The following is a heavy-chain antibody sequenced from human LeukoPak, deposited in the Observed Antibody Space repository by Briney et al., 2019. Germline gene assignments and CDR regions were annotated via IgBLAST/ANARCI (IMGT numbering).Heavy chain of an antibody. D-gene: IGHD6-19*01. J-gene: IGHJ3*02. Sequence: GSSVKVSCKASGGTFSSYAISWVRQAPGQGLEWMGRIIPIFGTANYAQKFQGRVTITTDEPTSTAYMELSSLRSEDTAVYYCARDRGYSSGWYNDAFDIWGQGTMVTVSS. V-gene: IGHV1-69*05. CDR3: ARDRGYSSGWYNDAFDI. CDR1: GGTFSSYA. CDR2: IIPIFGTA.